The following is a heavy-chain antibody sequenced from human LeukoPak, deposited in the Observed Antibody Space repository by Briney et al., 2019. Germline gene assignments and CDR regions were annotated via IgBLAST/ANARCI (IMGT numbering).Heavy chain of an antibody. Sequence: GGSLRLSSAASGFTFSNAWMSWVRQAPGKGLEWVANIKQDGSEKYYVDSVKGQFTISRDNAKNSLFLQMNSLRGEDTAVYYCARCLGSGIYLFDAFDIWGQGTMVTVSS. CDR1: GFTFSNAW. CDR3: ARCLGSGIYLFDAFDI. V-gene: IGHV3-7*01. D-gene: IGHD1-26*01. J-gene: IGHJ3*02. CDR2: IKQDGSEK.